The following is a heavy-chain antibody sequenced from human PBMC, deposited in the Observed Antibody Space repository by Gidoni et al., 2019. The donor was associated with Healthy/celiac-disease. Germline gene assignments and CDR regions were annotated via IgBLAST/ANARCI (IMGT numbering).Heavy chain of an antibody. V-gene: IGHV4-59*01. CDR2: IYYSGST. Sequence: QVQLQESGPGLVKPSETLSLTCPLSGGSISSYYWSWIRQPPGKGLEWIGYIYYSGSTNYNPSLKSRVTISVDTSKNQFSLKLSSVTAADTAVYYCARDRKYYFDYWGQGTLVTVSS. CDR3: ARDRKYYFDY. CDR1: GGSISSYY. J-gene: IGHJ4*02.